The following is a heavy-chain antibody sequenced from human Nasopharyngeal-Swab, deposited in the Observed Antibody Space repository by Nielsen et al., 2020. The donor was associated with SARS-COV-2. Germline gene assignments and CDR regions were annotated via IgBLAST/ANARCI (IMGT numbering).Heavy chain of an antibody. D-gene: IGHD5-18*01. CDR3: ARDDGYSYGYDY. Sequence: SETLSLTCTVSGGSISSYYWSWIRQPPGKGLEWIGYIYYSGSTNYNPSLKSRVTISVDTSKNQFSLKLSSVTAADTAVYYCARDDGYSYGYDYWGQGTLVTVSS. J-gene: IGHJ4*02. V-gene: IGHV4-59*01. CDR1: GGSISSYY. CDR2: IYYSGST.